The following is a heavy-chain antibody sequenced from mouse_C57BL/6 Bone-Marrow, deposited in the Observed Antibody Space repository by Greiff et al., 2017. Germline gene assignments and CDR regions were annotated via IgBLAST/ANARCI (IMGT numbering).Heavy chain of an antibody. J-gene: IGHJ1*03. CDR1: GYTFTSYW. CDR2: IYPGSGST. V-gene: IGHV1-55*01. Sequence: QVQLQQPGAELVKPWASVKMACKASGYTFTSYWITWVKQRPGQGLEWIGDIYPGSGSTNYNEKFKSKATLTVDTSSSTAYMQLSRLTSEDSAVYYCASPSSSNYWYVGFGDRGTAVTVSA. CDR3: ASPSSSNYWYVGF. D-gene: IGHD1-1*01.